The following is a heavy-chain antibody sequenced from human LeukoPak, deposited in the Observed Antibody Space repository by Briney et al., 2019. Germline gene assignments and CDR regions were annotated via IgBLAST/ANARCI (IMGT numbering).Heavy chain of an antibody. Sequence: GGSLRLSCAASGFTFSSYEMNWVRQAPGKGLEWVSYISSSGSTIYYADSVKGRFTISRDNAKNSLYLQMNSLRAEDTAVYYCARGPYSNFPTYWGQGTLVTVSS. CDR1: GFTFSSYE. V-gene: IGHV3-48*03. D-gene: IGHD4-11*01. CDR3: ARGPYSNFPTY. J-gene: IGHJ4*02. CDR2: ISSSGSTI.